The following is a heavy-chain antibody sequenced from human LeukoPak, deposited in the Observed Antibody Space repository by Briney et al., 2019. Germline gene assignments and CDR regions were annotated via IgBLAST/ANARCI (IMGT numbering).Heavy chain of an antibody. D-gene: IGHD6-13*01. CDR1: GATFSSYA. V-gene: IGHV1-69*13. CDR3: ARSLSSSWSKDY. J-gene: IGHJ4*02. Sequence: SVTVSCKASGATFSSYAISWVRQAPGQGLEWMGGIIPIFGTANYAQKFQGRVTITADESTSTAYMELSSLRSEDTAVYYCARSLSSSWSKDYWGQGTLVTVSS. CDR2: IIPIFGTA.